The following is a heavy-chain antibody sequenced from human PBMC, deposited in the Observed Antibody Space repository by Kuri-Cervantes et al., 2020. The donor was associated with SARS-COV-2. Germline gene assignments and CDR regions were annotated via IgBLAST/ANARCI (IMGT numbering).Heavy chain of an antibody. CDR1: GYTFTSYA. Sequence: ASVNVSCKASGYTFTSYAMHWVRQAPGQRHEWMGWSNAGNGNTKYSQEFQGRVTITSDTSSSTDYMELRSLRSEDMDVYYCARDRVVEAFDIWGQGTMVTVSS. J-gene: IGHJ3*02. V-gene: IGHV1-3*02. CDR2: SNAGNGNT. CDR3: ARDRVVEAFDI. D-gene: IGHD2-15*01.